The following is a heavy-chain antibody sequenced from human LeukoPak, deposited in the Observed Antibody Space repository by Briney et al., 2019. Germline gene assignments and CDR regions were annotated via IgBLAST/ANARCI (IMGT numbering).Heavy chain of an antibody. CDR2: LSGSGITT. Sequence: GGSLRLSCAASGFTFSNSAMSWVRQAPGKGLEWVSTLSGSGITTYYADSVKGRFTISRDNSKNTLYLQMNSLRAEDTAVYYCARQIAVAGKAGFDYWGQGTLVTVSS. CDR3: ARQIAVAGKAGFDY. D-gene: IGHD6-19*01. CDR1: GFTFSNSA. V-gene: IGHV3-23*01. J-gene: IGHJ4*02.